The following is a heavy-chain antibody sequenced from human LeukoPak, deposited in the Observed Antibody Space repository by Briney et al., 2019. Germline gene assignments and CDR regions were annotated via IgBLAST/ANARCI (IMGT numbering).Heavy chain of an antibody. CDR1: GGSISSYY. D-gene: IGHD6-13*01. CDR3: ARGPNSSSWSNPNNYFDY. V-gene: IGHV4-59*12. Sequence: PSETLSLTCTVSGGSISSYYWSWIRQPPGKGLEWIGYIYYSGSTNYNPSLKSRVTISVDTSKNQFSLKLSSVTAADTAVYYCARGPNSSSWSNPNNYFDYWGQGTLVTVSS. J-gene: IGHJ4*02. CDR2: IYYSGST.